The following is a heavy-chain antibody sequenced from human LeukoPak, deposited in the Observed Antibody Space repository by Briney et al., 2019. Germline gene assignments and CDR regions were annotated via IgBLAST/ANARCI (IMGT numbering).Heavy chain of an antibody. D-gene: IGHD6-19*01. V-gene: IGHV3-64D*06. CDR3: VNQISGWVY. CDR1: GFTFSTRP. Sequence: PGGSLRLSCSGSGFTFSTRPMHWVRPAPGKGLEYVSGSSANGGSTYYADSAKGRFIISRDNSKNTVYLQMSSLRPEDTAMYYCVNQISGWVYWGQGTLVTVSS. CDR2: SSANGGST. J-gene: IGHJ4*02.